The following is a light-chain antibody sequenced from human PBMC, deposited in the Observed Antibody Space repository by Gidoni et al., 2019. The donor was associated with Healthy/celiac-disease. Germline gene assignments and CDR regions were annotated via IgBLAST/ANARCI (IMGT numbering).Light chain of an antibody. Sequence: DIVMTQSSLSLPVTPGEPASISCRSSQSLLHSNGCNYLDWYLQKPGQSPQLLIYLGSNRASGVPDRFSGSGSGTDFTLKISRVEAEDVGVYYCMQALQTPFTFGPGTKVDIK. CDR1: QSLLHSNGCNY. CDR3: MQALQTPFT. CDR2: LGS. V-gene: IGKV2-28*01. J-gene: IGKJ3*01.